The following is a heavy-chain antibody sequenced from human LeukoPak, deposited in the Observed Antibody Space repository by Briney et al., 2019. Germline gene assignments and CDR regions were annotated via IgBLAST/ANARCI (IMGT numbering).Heavy chain of an antibody. CDR3: AADRAGSYLRFVY. CDR2: IVVGSGNT. V-gene: IGHV1-58*01. D-gene: IGHD3-10*01. J-gene: IGHJ4*02. CDR1: GFTFTSSV. Sequence: SVKVSCKASGFTFTSSVVQWVRQARGQRLEWIGWIVVGSGNTNYAQKFQERVTITRDMSTSTAYMELSSLRFGDTAVYYCAADRAGSYLRFVYWGQGTPVTVSS.